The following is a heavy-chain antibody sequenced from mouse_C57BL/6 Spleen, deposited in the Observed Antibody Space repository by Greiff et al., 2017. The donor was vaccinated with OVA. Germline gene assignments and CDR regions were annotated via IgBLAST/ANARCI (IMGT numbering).Heavy chain of an antibody. Sequence: VKLMESGPGLVQPSQSLSITCTVSGFSLTSYGVHWVRQSPGKGLEWLGVIWSGGSTDYNAAFISRLSISKDNSNSQVFFKMNNLQADDTAIYYYARNDDYDCLYFDYWGQGTTLTVSS. J-gene: IGHJ2*01. CDR1: GFSLTSYG. D-gene: IGHD2-4*01. CDR2: IWSGGST. V-gene: IGHV2-2*01. CDR3: ARNDDYDCLYFDY.